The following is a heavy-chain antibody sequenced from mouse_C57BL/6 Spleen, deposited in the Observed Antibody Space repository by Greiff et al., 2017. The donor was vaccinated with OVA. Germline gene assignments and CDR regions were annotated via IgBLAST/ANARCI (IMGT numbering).Heavy chain of an antibody. CDR1: GYSFTGYY. J-gene: IGHJ2*01. V-gene: IGHV1-42*01. CDR2: INPSNGGN. Sequence: EVQVEESGPELVKPGASVKISCKASGYSFTGYYMNWVKQSPEKSLEWIGYINPSNGGNTYNQKFKGKATLTVDKSSSTVYMQLNSLTSEDSAIYYCARGAYYFDYWGQGTTLTVSS. CDR3: ARGAYYFDY.